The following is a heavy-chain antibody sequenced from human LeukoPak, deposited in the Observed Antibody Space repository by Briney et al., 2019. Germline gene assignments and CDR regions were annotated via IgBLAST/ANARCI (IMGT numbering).Heavy chain of an antibody. V-gene: IGHV3-30*03. Sequence: GGSLRLSCATSGFTFSDHYMDWVRQAPGKGLEWVAVISYDGSNKYYADSVKGRFTISRDNSKNTLYLQMNSLRAEDTAVYYCARDLIGYCTNGVCFGDYWGQGTLVTVSS. CDR3: ARDLIGYCTNGVCFGDY. CDR2: ISYDGSNK. CDR1: GFTFSDHY. D-gene: IGHD2-8*01. J-gene: IGHJ4*02.